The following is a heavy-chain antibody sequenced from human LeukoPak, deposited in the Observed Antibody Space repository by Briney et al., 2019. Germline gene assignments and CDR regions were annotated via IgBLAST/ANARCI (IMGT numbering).Heavy chain of an antibody. J-gene: IGHJ4*02. V-gene: IGHV3-7*01. CDR1: GFTFSSYW. CDR2: IKQDGSEK. Sequence: AGGSLRLSCAASGFTFSSYWMSWVRQAPGKGLEWVANIKQDGSEKYYVDSVKGRFTISRDNAKNSLYLQMDSLRAEDTAMYYCARGGSWGSFDYWGQGTLVSVSS. CDR3: ARGGSWGSFDY. D-gene: IGHD6-13*01.